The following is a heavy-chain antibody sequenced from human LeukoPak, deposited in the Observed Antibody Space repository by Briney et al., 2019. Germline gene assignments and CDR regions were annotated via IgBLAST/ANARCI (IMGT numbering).Heavy chain of an antibody. CDR3: ARDSGTKGEVKFDT. D-gene: IGHD3-10*01. CDR2: IYNCWII. CDR1: GDSISIYY. V-gene: IGHV4-4*07. Sequence: SETLSLTCTVSGDSISIYYWSCIRQPAAKGLECIVLIYNCWIITYNPSLKSRVTMSIDTSNNQFSMTLRFVTAADTAVYYCARDSGTKGEVKFDTWGQGTLVTVSS. J-gene: IGHJ5*02.